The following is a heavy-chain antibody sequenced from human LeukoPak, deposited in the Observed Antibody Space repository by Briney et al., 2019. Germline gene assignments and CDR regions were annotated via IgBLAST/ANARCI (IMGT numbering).Heavy chain of an antibody. CDR3: AGPMGPAAIFGFDY. CDR1: GFTFSSYA. V-gene: IGHV3-23*01. Sequence: GGSLRLSCAATGFTFSSYAMSWVRQAPGKGLEWVSAISGSGGSTYYADSVKGRFTISRDNAKKSLYLQMNSLRAEDTAVYYCAGPMGPAAIFGFDYWGQGTLVTVSS. J-gene: IGHJ4*02. CDR2: ISGSGGST. D-gene: IGHD2-2*01.